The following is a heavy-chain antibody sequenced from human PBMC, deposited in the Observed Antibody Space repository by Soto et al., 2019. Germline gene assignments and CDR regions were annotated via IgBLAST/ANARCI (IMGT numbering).Heavy chain of an antibody. J-gene: IGHJ6*02. V-gene: IGHV3-21*01. CDR1: GFTFSSYS. CDR3: ARDMNYYYGMDV. D-gene: IGHD3-16*01. Sequence: GGSLRLSCAASGFTFSSYSMNWVRQAPGKGLEWVSSISSSSSYIYYADSVKGRFTISRDNAKNSLYLQMNSLRAEDTAVYYCARDMNYYYGMDVWGQGTTVTVSS. CDR2: ISSSSSYI.